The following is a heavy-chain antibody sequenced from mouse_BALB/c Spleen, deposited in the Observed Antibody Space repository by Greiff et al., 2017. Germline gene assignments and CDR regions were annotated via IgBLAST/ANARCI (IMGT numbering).Heavy chain of an antibody. J-gene: IGHJ1*01. D-gene: IGHD2-1*01. CDR2: INPSNGRT. V-gene: IGHV1S81*02. Sequence: QVQLQQPGAELVKPGASVKLSCKASGYTFTSYWMHWVKQRPGQGLEWIGEINPSNGRTNYNEKFKSKATLTVDKSSSTAYMQLSGLTSEDSAVYYCARRNGNYWYFDVWGAGTTVTVSS. CDR1: GYTFTSYW. CDR3: ARRNGNYWYFDV.